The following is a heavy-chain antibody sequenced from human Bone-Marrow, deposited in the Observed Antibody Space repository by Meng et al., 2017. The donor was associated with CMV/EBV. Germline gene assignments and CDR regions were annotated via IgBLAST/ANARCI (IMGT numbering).Heavy chain of an antibody. D-gene: IGHD2-15*01. Sequence: ASVKVSCKASGYTFTSYDINWVRQATGQGLEWMGWMNPNSGNTSYAQKFQGRVTMTRNTSISTAYMELSSLRSEDTAVYYCARRVASVVAGSLDYWAQGTLVTVSS. CDR1: GYTFTSYD. CDR3: ARRVASVVAGSLDY. V-gene: IGHV1-8*01. CDR2: MNPNSGNT. J-gene: IGHJ4*02.